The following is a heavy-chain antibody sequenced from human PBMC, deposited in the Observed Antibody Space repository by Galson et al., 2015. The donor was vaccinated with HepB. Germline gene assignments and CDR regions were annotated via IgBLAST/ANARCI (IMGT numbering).Heavy chain of an antibody. J-gene: IGHJ3*02. CDR1: GYSFTSYG. Sequence: SVKVSCKASGYSFTSYGVTWVRQAPGQGLQWMGWISGYNGRAIYAQEFQDRVTLTTDTSTTTASMEVRRLTSDDAAIYYCARDLAAETTDAFDIWGQGTMV. CDR2: ISGYNGRA. CDR3: ARDLAAETTDAFDI. D-gene: IGHD6-13*01. V-gene: IGHV1-18*01.